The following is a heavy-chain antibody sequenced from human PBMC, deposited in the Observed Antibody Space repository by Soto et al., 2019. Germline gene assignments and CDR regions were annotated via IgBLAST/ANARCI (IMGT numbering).Heavy chain of an antibody. Sequence: SETLSLSCAVSGVSISSGGYSWSWIRQPPGKGLEWIGYMYHSGSTYYNPSLKSRVTISIDRSKNQFSLKLSSVTAADTAVYYRPKVQDYWGQGILVTVSS. CDR3: PKVQDY. CDR2: MYHSGST. V-gene: IGHV4-30-2*01. D-gene: IGHD1-1*01. J-gene: IGHJ4*01. CDR1: GVSISSGGYS.